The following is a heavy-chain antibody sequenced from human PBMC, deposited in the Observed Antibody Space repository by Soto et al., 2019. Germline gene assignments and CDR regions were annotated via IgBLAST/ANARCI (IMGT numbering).Heavy chain of an antibody. J-gene: IGHJ4*02. V-gene: IGHV4-30-2*01. Sequence: QVQLQESGSRLVKASQTLSLNCAVSGDSISSGGYSWSWIRQPPGKGLEWIGYIYHSGSASYNPSLKSRVTISVDGSKNHFSLQLTSVTAAYTADYYCARGRLHPAVNFDYWSLGALVTVTS. CDR1: GDSISSGGYS. D-gene: IGHD2-2*01. CDR2: IYHSGSA. CDR3: ARGRLHPAVNFDY.